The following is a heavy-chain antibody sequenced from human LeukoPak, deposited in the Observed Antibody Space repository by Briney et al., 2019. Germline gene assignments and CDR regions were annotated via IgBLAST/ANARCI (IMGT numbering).Heavy chain of an antibody. V-gene: IGHV4-39*01. CDR3: ARHNYDSSGFLKY. CDR1: GGSFSSSSYY. Sequence: SETLSLTCTVSGGSFSSSSYYWGWIRQPPGKGLEWIGSIYYSGSTYYNPSLKSRVTISVDTSKNQFSLKLSPVTAADTAVYYCARHNYDSSGFLKYWGQGTLVTVSS. CDR2: IYYSGST. J-gene: IGHJ4*02. D-gene: IGHD3-22*01.